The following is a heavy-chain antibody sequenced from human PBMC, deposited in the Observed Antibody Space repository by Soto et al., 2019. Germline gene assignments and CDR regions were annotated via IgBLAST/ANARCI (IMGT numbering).Heavy chain of an antibody. CDR1: GYTFTNYG. V-gene: IGHV1-18*01. CDR2: ISPYKGNT. D-gene: IGHD3-10*01. Sequence: ASVKVSCKASGYTFTNYGISWVRQAPGQVLEWMGWISPYKGNTYYAQNLQGRVTMTTDTSTYTAYMELRRLRSDDTAVYFCARDLDGSGSYYTDYWGQGTLVTVSS. CDR3: ARDLDGSGSYYTDY. J-gene: IGHJ4*02.